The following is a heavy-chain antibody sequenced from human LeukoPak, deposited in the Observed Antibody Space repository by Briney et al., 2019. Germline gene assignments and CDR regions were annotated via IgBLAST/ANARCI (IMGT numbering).Heavy chain of an antibody. Sequence: ASVKASCKASGGTFSSYAISWVRQAPGQGLEWMGRIIPILGIANYAQKFQGRVTITADKSTSTAYMELSSLRSEDTAVYYCARHRAVAGSNYFDYWGQGTLVTVSS. CDR2: IIPILGIA. V-gene: IGHV1-69*04. D-gene: IGHD6-19*01. J-gene: IGHJ4*02. CDR1: GGTFSSYA. CDR3: ARHRAVAGSNYFDY.